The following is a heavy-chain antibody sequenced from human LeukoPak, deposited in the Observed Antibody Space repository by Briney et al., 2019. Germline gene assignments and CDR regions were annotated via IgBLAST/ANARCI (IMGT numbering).Heavy chain of an antibody. V-gene: IGHV3-66*01. D-gene: IGHD3-10*01. CDR3: ARDATYYYGSGSYP. Sequence: QPGGSLRLSCAASGFTFSSYAMNWVRQAPGKGLEWVAVIYSGGSTYYADSVKGRFTISRDNSKNTLYLQMNSLRAEDTAVYYCARDATYYYGSGSYPWGQGTLVTVSS. CDR2: IYSGGST. J-gene: IGHJ4*02. CDR1: GFTFSSYA.